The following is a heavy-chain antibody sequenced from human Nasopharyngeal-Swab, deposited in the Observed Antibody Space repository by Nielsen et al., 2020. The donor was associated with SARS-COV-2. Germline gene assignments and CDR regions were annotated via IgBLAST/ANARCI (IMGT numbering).Heavy chain of an antibody. CDR2: IYYSGST. D-gene: IGHD1-26*01. CDR3: ARGRVGATSKKNWFDP. CDR1: GGSISSSSYY. J-gene: IGHJ5*02. V-gene: IGHV4-39*07. Sequence: SETLSPTCTVSGGSISSSSYYWGWIRQPPGKGLEWIGSIYYSGSTYYNPSLKSRVTISVDTSKNQFSLKLSSVTAADTAVYYCARGRVGATSKKNWFDPWGQGTLVTVSS.